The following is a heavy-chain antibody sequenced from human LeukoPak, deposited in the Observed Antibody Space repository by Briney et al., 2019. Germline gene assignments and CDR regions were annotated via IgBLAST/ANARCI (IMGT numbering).Heavy chain of an antibody. V-gene: IGHV7-4-1*02. CDR2: INTNTGNP. CDR3: ARERSSGYNDAFDI. J-gene: IGHJ3*02. D-gene: IGHD3-22*01. Sequence: ASVKVSCKASGYTFTSYGMNWVRQAPGQGLEWMGWINTNTGNPTYAQGFTGRFVFSLDASVSTAYLQISSLKAEDTAVYYCARERSSGYNDAFDIWGQGTTVTVSS. CDR1: GYTFTSYG.